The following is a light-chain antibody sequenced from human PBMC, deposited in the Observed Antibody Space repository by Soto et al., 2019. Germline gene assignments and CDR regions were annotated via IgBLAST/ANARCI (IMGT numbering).Light chain of an antibody. CDR3: KKNNPGST. Sequence: DIQLTQSPSSLSASVGERVIITCRASQGISNNLAWYQQKPGRVPTLLISAASRLQSGVPPRFSAYGSGTFFTLIITSLPPDDLGTYYCKKNNPGSTFGQGTKVEI. J-gene: IGKJ1*01. CDR1: QGISNN. CDR2: AAS. V-gene: IGKV1-27*01.